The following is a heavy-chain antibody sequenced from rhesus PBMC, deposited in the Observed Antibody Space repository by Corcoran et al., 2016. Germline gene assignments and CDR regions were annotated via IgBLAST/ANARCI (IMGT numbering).Heavy chain of an antibody. J-gene: IGHJ4*01. V-gene: IGHV4-80*01. CDR2: IRGDSGDT. CDR3: ARYSYDYVPPDH. D-gene: IGHD3-40*01. CDR1: SGPFSDFW. Sequence: QVQLQESGPGLVKPSATLSLTCAVPSGPFSDFWWSWLRQSPGVGPEWIGEIRGDSGDTNSNPSLKSRVTISRDASRNQFSLKLTSVTAADTAVYYCARYSYDYVPPDHWGQGVLVTVSS.